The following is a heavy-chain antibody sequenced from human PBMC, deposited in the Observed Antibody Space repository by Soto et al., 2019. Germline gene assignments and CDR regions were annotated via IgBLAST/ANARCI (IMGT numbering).Heavy chain of an antibody. J-gene: IGHJ6*03. CDR1: GGSISSYY. Sequence: SETLSLTCTVSGGSISSYYWSWIRQPPGKGLEWIGYIYYSGSTNYNPSLKSRVTVSVDTSKNQFSLKLSSVTAADTAVYYCARTWSGSYYYYYMDVWGKGTTVTVSS. V-gene: IGHV4-59*12. CDR3: ARTWSGSYYYYYMDV. CDR2: IYYSGST. D-gene: IGHD3-3*01.